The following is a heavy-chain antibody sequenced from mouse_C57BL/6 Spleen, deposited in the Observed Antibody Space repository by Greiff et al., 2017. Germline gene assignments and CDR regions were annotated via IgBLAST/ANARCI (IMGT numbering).Heavy chain of an antibody. CDR1: GFSLTSYG. Sequence: QVQLKQSGPGLVQPSQSLSITCTVSGFSLTSYGVHWVRQSPRKGLEWLGVIWSGGSTDYNAAFISRLSISKDNSKSQVFFKMNSLQADDTAIYYCASLVTTSDYYAMDYWGQGTSVTVSS. V-gene: IGHV2-2*01. CDR2: IWSGGST. D-gene: IGHD2-5*01. CDR3: ASLVTTSDYYAMDY. J-gene: IGHJ4*01.